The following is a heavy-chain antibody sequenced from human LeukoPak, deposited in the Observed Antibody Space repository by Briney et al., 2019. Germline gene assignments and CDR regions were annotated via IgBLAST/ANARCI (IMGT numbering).Heavy chain of an antibody. D-gene: IGHD6-19*01. CDR3: ATVAGQWLGHDAFDI. CDR1: GYTLTELS. J-gene: IGHJ3*02. Sequence: ASVKVSFKVSGYTLTELSMHWVRQAPGKGLEWMGGFDPEDGETIYAQKFQGRVTMTEDTSTDTAYMELSSLRSEDTAVYYCATVAGQWLGHDAFDIWGQGTMVTVSS. CDR2: FDPEDGET. V-gene: IGHV1-24*01.